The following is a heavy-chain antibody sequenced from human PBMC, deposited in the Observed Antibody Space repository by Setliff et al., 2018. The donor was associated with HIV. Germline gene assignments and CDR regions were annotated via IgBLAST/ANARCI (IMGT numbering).Heavy chain of an antibody. D-gene: IGHD3-10*01. CDR1: GGSISSGSCY. J-gene: IGHJ3*02. CDR3: AREYRDDAFDI. Sequence: SETLSLTCTVSGGSISSGSCYWSWIRQPAGKELEWIGRIYFTGNANYNPSLKSRITISVDTSKNQFSLKLSSVTAADTAVYYCAREYRDDAFDISGQGTMVTVSS. CDR2: IYFTGNA. V-gene: IGHV4-61*02.